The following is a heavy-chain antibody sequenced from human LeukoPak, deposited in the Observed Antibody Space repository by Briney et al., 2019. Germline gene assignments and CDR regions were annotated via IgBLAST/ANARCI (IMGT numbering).Heavy chain of an antibody. CDR1: GYTFTGYY. CDR2: INPNSGLA. CDR3: ARGEMSTITIDC. V-gene: IGHV1-2*02. Sequence: ASVKVSCKASGYTFTGYYIHWVRQAPGQGLEWMGWINPNSGLANYAQRFQVRVTMTRDTHISTAYMEVSRLRSDDTAVYYCARGEMSTITIDCWGQGTLVTVSS. J-gene: IGHJ4*02. D-gene: IGHD5-24*01.